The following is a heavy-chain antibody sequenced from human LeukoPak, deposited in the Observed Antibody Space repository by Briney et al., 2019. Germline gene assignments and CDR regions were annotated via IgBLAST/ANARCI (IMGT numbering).Heavy chain of an antibody. J-gene: IGHJ6*03. Sequence: GGSLRLSCAASGFTLSSYWMSWVRQAPGKGLEWVANIKQDGSEKYYVDSVKGRFTISRDNSKNTLYLQMNSLRAEDTAVYYCAKDGRLLWFGELLGHMDVWGKGTTVTISS. CDR3: AKDGRLLWFGELLGHMDV. V-gene: IGHV3-7*03. CDR2: IKQDGSEK. CDR1: GFTLSSYW. D-gene: IGHD3-10*01.